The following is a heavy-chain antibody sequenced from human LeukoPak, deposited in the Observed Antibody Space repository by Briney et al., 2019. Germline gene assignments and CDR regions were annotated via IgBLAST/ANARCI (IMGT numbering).Heavy chain of an antibody. Sequence: PSETLFLTCDVSGVSISGTNYYWGWIRQPPGMGLQWIGRIHYRLPTFYNPLLKSRVTISVDTSKNQISLRLRSVTAADTAVYYCARHEEEDGYNAKTPDYWGQGTLVTVSS. CDR1: GVSISGTNYY. D-gene: IGHD5-24*01. V-gene: IGHV4-39*01. J-gene: IGHJ4*02. CDR2: IHYRLPT. CDR3: ARHEEEDGYNAKTPDY.